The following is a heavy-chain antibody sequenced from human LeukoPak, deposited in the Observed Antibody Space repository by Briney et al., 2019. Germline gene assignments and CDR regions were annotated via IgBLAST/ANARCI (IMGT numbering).Heavy chain of an antibody. CDR1: GGSFSGYY. D-gene: IGHD6-19*01. Sequence: SETLSLTCAVSGGSFSGYYWSWIRQPPGKGLEWIGEINHSGSTNYNPSLKSRVTISVDTSKNQFSLKLSSVTAADTAVYYCARVHESGIAVAGTSYYFDYWGQGTLVTVSS. V-gene: IGHV4-34*01. CDR2: INHSGST. J-gene: IGHJ4*02. CDR3: ARVHESGIAVAGTSYYFDY.